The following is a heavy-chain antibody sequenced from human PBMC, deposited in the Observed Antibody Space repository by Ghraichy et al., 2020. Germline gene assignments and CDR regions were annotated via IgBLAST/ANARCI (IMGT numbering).Heavy chain of an antibody. CDR2: IYYSGST. V-gene: IGHV4-61*01. D-gene: IGHD3-3*01. CDR1: GGFVSSGSYY. Sequence: SQTLSLTCIVSGGFVSSGSYYWSWIRQPPGKGLEWIGYIYYSGSTNYNPSLKSRVTMSVDTSKNQFSLKLTSVTAADTAVYYCAGYYDFWSGYSALGGLYNYFDPWGQGTLVTVSS. J-gene: IGHJ5*02. CDR3: AGYYDFWSGYSALGGLYNYFDP.